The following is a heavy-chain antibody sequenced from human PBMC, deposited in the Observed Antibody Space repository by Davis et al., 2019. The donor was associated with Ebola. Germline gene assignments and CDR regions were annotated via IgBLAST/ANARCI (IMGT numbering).Heavy chain of an antibody. CDR1: GGSISSYY. CDR2: IYYSGST. V-gene: IGHV4-59*12. D-gene: IGHD6-19*01. CDR3: ARARGAVAGFFDF. Sequence: PSETLSLTCTVSGGSISSYYWSWIRQPPGKGLEWIGYIYYSGSTNYNPSLKSRVTISVDTSKNQFSLELSSVTAADTAVYYCARARGAVAGFFDFWGQGNLVTVSS. J-gene: IGHJ4*02.